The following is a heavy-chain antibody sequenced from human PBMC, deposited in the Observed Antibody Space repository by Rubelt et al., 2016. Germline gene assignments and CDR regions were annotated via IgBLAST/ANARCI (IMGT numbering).Heavy chain of an antibody. Sequence: EVQLVESGGGLVQPGGSLRLSCAASGFTFSSYWMSWVRQAPGKGLEWVANIKQDGSEKYYVDSVKGRLPMPGDTAMNSLYLQMNSLRAEDTAVYYCARGDYYYYYFMDVWGKGTTVTVSS. CDR2: IKQDGSEK. CDR1: GFTFSSYW. CDR3: ARGDYYYYYFMDV. V-gene: IGHV3-7*04. J-gene: IGHJ6*03.